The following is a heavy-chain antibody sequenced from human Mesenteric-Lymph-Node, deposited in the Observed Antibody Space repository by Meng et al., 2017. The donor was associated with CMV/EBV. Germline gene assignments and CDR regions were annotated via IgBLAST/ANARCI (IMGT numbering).Heavy chain of an antibody. V-gene: IGHV3-43*01. Sequence: GESLKISCAASGFTFDDYTMHWVRQAPGKGLEWVSLISWDGGSTYYADSVKGRFTISRDNSKNSLYLQMNSLRTEDTALYYCAKTAAGTPYYYYGMDVWGQGTTVTVSS. D-gene: IGHD6-13*01. CDR2: ISWDGGST. CDR1: GFTFDDYT. J-gene: IGHJ6*02. CDR3: AKTAAGTPYYYYGMDV.